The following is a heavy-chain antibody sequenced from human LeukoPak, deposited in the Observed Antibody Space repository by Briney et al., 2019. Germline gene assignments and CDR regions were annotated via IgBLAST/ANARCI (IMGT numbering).Heavy chain of an antibody. J-gene: IGHJ4*02. CDR2: IFQDGNDK. CDR1: GFTFRTYC. D-gene: IGHD1-26*01. V-gene: IGHV3-7*01. Sequence: PGGSLRLSCAASGFTFRTYCMSWVRQAPGTGLELVANIFQDGNDKYYVDSVKGRFTISRDNAKNSLYLLLNSLRVEDTAVYYCASRIVGTPDYFDYWGQGTLVTVSS. CDR3: ASRIVGTPDYFDY.